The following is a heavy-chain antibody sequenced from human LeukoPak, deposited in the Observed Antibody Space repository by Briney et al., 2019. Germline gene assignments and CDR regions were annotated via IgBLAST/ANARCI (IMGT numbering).Heavy chain of an antibody. CDR2: IKQDGSEK. D-gene: IGHD6-13*01. V-gene: IGHV3-7*01. Sequence: PGGSLRLACAASGFTFSSYWMSWVRQAPGKGLEWVANIKQDGSEKYYVDSVKGRFTISRDNAKNSLYLQMNSLRAEDTAVYYCARVPYSSRFDYWGQGTLVTVSS. CDR1: GFTFSSYW. J-gene: IGHJ4*02. CDR3: ARVPYSSRFDY.